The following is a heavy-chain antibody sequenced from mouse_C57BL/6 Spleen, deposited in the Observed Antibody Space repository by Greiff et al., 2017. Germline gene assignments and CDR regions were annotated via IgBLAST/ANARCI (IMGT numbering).Heavy chain of an antibody. Sequence: VKLQQSGAELVRPGASVTLSCKASGYTFTDYEMHWVKQTPVHGLEWIGAIDPETGGTAYNQKFKGKAILTADKSSSTAYMELRSLTSEDSAVYYCTRGTTVGYWGQGTTLTVSS. D-gene: IGHD1-1*01. CDR2: IDPETGGT. J-gene: IGHJ2*01. CDR3: TRGTTVGY. V-gene: IGHV1-15*01. CDR1: GYTFTDYE.